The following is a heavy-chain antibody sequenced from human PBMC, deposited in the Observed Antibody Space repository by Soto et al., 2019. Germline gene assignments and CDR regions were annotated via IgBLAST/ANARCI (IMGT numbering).Heavy chain of an antibody. CDR1: GFNFSSYS. V-gene: IGHV3-21*01. CDR3: ARARVPNWFDP. CDR2: ISSSTSYI. Sequence: GGSLRLSCAVSGFNFSSYSMNWVRQAPGKGLEWVSSISSSTSYIYYPDSVKGRITISRDTPKHSRYPQLNRLPAQDTAVYYCARARVPNWFDPWGQGTLVTVSS. J-gene: IGHJ5*02. D-gene: IGHD2-2*01.